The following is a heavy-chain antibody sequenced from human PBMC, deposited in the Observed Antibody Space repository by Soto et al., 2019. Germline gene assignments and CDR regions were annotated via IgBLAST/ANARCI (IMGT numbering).Heavy chain of an antibody. D-gene: IGHD1-26*01. V-gene: IGHV3-23*01. CDR2: IGGGNTDR. Sequence: DVQLLESGGGLVQPGGSLTLSCAAWRFIFSDYAMNWVRQAPGKGLEWVSSIGGGNTDRYYADSVKGRFIISRDNSKNTMYLQMNCLSDDDTAVYCCAKDAVSYNGKWDWFDSWGQGTLVTVSS. CDR3: AKDAVSYNGKWDWFDS. J-gene: IGHJ5*01. CDR1: RFIFSDYA.